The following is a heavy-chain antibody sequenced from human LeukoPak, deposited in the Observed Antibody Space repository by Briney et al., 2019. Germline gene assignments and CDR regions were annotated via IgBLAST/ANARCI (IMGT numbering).Heavy chain of an antibody. CDR2: IFHSGIT. J-gene: IGHJ4*02. Sequence: PSETLSLTCTVSGGSISSYYWSWVRQPPGKGLEWIGEIFHSGITNYNPSLKSRVIMSVDKSKNQFSLKLSSVTAADTAVYYCARVQYRGALDYWGQGTLVTVSS. CDR3: ARVQYRGALDY. CDR1: GGSISSYY. V-gene: IGHV4-4*02. D-gene: IGHD3-10*01.